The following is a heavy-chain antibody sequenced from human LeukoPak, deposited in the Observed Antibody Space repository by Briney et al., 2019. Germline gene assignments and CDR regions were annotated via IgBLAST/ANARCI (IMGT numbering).Heavy chain of an antibody. CDR3: ARIMTVLRYFDWLPHDAFDI. CDR1: GGSFSGYY. Sequence: PSETLSLTCAVYGGSFSGYYWSWIRQPPGKGLEWIGEINHSGSTNYNPSLKSRVTISVDTSKNQFSLKLSSVTAADTAVYYCARIMTVLRYFDWLPHDAFDIWGQGTMVTVSS. J-gene: IGHJ3*02. D-gene: IGHD3-9*01. CDR2: INHSGST. V-gene: IGHV4-34*01.